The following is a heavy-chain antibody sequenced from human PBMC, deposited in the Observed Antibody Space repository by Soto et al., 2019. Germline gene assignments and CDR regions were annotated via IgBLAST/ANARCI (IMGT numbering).Heavy chain of an antibody. J-gene: IGHJ4*02. D-gene: IGHD3-22*01. CDR3: TRRARIGRQLWLPFDS. Sequence: ASVKVSCKASGYTFTSYDINSVRQATGQGLEWMGWMNPNSGNTAYAQKFQGRVTMTGDTTINTAYMELSYLTSADTAVYYCTRRARIGRQLWLPFDSWAQGTLVTVSS. V-gene: IGHV1-8*01. CDR2: MNPNSGNT. CDR1: GYTFTSYD.